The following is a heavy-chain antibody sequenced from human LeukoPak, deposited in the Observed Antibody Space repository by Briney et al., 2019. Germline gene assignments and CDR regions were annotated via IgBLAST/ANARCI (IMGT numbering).Heavy chain of an antibody. CDR2: TSTSGSTI. Sequence: SGGSLRLSCAASGFTFSSYEMNGVRQAPGKGLEWVSYTSTSGSTIYYADSVKGRFTISRDNARNSLYLQMNSVRAEDTAVYYCARGPIQHGSPEVFDYWGQGTLVTVSS. J-gene: IGHJ4*02. CDR1: GFTFSSYE. V-gene: IGHV3-48*03. CDR3: ARGPIQHGSPEVFDY. D-gene: IGHD1-26*01.